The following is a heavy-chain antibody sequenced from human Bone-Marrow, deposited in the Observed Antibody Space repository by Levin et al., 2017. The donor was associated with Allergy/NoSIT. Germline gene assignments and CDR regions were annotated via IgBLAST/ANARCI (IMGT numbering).Heavy chain of an antibody. CDR2: IYYSGST. J-gene: IGHJ4*02. D-gene: IGHD1-26*01. CDR1: GDSVSSASFF. CDR3: ARLLGGSYYFDY. V-gene: IGHV4-61*01. Sequence: SQTLSLTCTISGDSVSSASFFWNWIRQPPGKGLEWIGSIYYSGSTTYNPSLKSRVTISLDTSKNQFSLKLTSVTAADTAVYYCARLLGGSYYFDYWGQGTLVTVSS.